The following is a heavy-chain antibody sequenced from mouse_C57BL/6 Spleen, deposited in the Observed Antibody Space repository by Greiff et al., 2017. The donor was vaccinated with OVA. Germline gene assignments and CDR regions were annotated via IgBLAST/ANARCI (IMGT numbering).Heavy chain of an antibody. J-gene: IGHJ2*01. CDR1: GYTFTSYW. CDR2: IDPSDSET. D-gene: IGHD2-4*01. Sequence: QVQLQQPGAELVRPGSSVKLSCKASGYTFTSYWMHWVKQRPIQGLEWIGNIDPSDSETHYNQKFKDKATWTVDKSSSTAYMQLSSLTSEDSAVYYCARAPYDCFDYWGQGTTRTVSS. CDR3: ARAPYDCFDY. V-gene: IGHV1-52*01.